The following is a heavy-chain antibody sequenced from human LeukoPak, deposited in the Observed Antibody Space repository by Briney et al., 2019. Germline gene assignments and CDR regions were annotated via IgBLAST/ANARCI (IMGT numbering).Heavy chain of an antibody. CDR3: VRDRGTYRPIDY. J-gene: IGHJ4*02. D-gene: IGHD1-26*01. CDR2: MNPNSGNT. CDR1: GYTFTSYD. V-gene: IGHV1-8*01. Sequence: GASVKVSCKASGYTFTSYDINWVRQATGQGLEWMGWMNPNSGNTGYAQKFQGRVTMTRNTSISTAYMELSSLRSEDTAVYYCVRDRGTYRPIDYWGQGTLVTVSS.